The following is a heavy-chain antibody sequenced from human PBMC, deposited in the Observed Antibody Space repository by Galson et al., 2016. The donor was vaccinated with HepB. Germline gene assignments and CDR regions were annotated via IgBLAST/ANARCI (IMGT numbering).Heavy chain of an antibody. CDR3: ARSYYHDLGTYYMDPH. CDR2: IIGSGATT. J-gene: IGHJ4*02. Sequence: KGLEWVSGIIGSGATTFYADSLEGRFTISRDNSRNTLDQQINSLRAEDTAVYYCARSYYHDLGTYYMDPHWGQGALVTVSS. V-gene: IGHV3-23*01. D-gene: IGHD3-10*01.